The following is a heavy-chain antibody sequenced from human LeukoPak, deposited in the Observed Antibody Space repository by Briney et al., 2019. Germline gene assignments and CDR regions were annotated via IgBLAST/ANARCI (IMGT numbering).Heavy chain of an antibody. V-gene: IGHV3-64D*08. D-gene: IGHD5-18*01. J-gene: IGHJ4*02. CDR2: IVGNGDTT. CDR3: VKDFEYSYGYGLFDN. Sequence: GRSLRLSCSASGFTSSDYSIHWVRQAPGEWLEFVSAIVGNGDTTYYTDSVKGRLIMSRDNSKNPLHLQMSSLRPEGTAVYVCVKDFEYSYGYGLFDNWGQGTLVTVSS. CDR1: GFTSSDYS.